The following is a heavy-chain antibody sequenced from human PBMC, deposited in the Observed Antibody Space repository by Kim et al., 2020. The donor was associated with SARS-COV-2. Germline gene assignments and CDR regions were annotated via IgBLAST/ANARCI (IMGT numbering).Heavy chain of an antibody. D-gene: IGHD3-10*01. CDR1: GGSISSSSYY. J-gene: IGHJ3*02. CDR2: IYYSGST. V-gene: IGHV4-39*01. CDR3: ARLRITMVRGVDAFDI. Sequence: SETLSLTCTVSGGSISSSSYYWGWIRQPPGKGLEWIGSIYYSGSTYYNPSLKSRVTIYVDTSKNQFSLKLSSVTAADTAVYYCARLRITMVRGVDAFDIWGQGTMVTVSS.